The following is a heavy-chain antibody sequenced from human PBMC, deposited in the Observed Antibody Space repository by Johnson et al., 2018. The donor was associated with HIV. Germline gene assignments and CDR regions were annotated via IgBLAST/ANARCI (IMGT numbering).Heavy chain of an antibody. V-gene: IGHV3-7*01. D-gene: IGHD5-12*01. CDR2: IKQDGSEK. Sequence: VQLVESGGGLVQPGGSLRLSCAASEFTFSRYWMSWVRQAPGKGLEWVANIKQDGSEKYYVDSVKGRFTISRDNSKNTLYLQMNSLRAEDTAVYYCARGRARAFDIWGQGTMVTVSS. CDR1: EFTFSRYW. CDR3: ARGRARAFDI. J-gene: IGHJ3*02.